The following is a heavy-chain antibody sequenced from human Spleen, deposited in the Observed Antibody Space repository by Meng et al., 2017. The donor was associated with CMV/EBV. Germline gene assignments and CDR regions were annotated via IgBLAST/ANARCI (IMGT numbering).Heavy chain of an antibody. V-gene: IGHV1-69*05. Sequence: SVKVSCKASGGTFSNYAISWVRQAPGQGLEWMGGIIPIFDTTNYAQKFQGRVTITTDESMSTVYMEVSSLRSEDTAVYYCARGGDFWSGYSGNYYYYYGMDVWGQGTTVTVSS. CDR3: ARGGDFWSGYSGNYYYYYGMDV. CDR2: IIPIFDTT. CDR1: GGTFSNYA. J-gene: IGHJ6*02. D-gene: IGHD3-3*01.